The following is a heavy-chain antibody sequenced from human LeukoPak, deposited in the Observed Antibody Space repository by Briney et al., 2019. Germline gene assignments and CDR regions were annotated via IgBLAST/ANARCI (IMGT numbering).Heavy chain of an antibody. D-gene: IGHD3-22*01. CDR2: VRFDGSNK. J-gene: IGHJ4*02. CDR1: GFTFSSYG. V-gene: IGHV3-30*02. Sequence: PGGSLRLSCATSGFTFSSYGIHWVRQAPGKGLEWVAFVRFDGSNKYYADSVKGRFTISRDNSKNTLYLQMNSLRAEDTALYYCAKDLSTHYHDSRTPDYWGQGTLVTVSS. CDR3: AKDLSTHYHDSRTPDY.